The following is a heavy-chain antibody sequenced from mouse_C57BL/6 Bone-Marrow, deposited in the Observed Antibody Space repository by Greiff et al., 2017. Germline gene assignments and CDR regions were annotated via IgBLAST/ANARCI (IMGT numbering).Heavy chain of an antibody. D-gene: IGHD3-3*01. CDR3: ARYLGDY. Sequence: EVKVEESGGGLVKPGGSLKLSCAASGFTFSDYGMHWVRQAPEKGLEWVAYISSGSSAIYYADTVKGRFTLTRDNAKNTLFLQMTSLRSEDTAMYYCARYLGDYWGQGTTLTVS. J-gene: IGHJ2*01. CDR2: ISSGSSAI. CDR1: GFTFSDYG. V-gene: IGHV5-17*01.